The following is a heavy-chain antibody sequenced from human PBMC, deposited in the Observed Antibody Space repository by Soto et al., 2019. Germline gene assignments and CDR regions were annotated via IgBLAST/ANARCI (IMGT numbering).Heavy chain of an antibody. CDR2: IIPIFGTA. D-gene: IGHD3-9*01. V-gene: IGHV1-69*01. Sequence: QVQLVQSGAEVKKPGSSVKVSCKASGGTFSSYAISWVRQAPGQGLEWMGGIIPIFGTANYAQKFQGRVTITADESTSKAYMELSSLRSEDTAVYYCARGEKYYDILTGVYYGMDVWGQGTTVTVSS. CDR3: ARGEKYYDILTGVYYGMDV. J-gene: IGHJ6*02. CDR1: GGTFSSYA.